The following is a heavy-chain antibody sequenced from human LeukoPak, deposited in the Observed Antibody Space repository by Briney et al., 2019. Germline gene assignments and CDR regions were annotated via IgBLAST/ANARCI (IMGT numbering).Heavy chain of an antibody. V-gene: IGHV3-9*01. CDR1: GFTFDDYA. CDR2: ISWNSGSI. Sequence: QSGGSLRLSCAASGFTFDDYAMHWVRQAPGKGLEWVSGISWNSGSIGYADSVRGRFTISRDNAKNSLYLQMNSLRAEDTALYYCAKGGSSGWYPYAFDIWGQGTMVTVSS. CDR3: AKGGSSGWYPYAFDI. D-gene: IGHD6-19*01. J-gene: IGHJ3*02.